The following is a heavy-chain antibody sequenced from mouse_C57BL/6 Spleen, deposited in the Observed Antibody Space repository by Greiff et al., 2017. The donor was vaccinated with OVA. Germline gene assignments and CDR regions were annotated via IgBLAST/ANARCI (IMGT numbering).Heavy chain of an antibody. CDR3: TRSTTVVARAMDY. J-gene: IGHJ4*01. CDR2: IDPETGGT. CDR1: GYTFTDYE. V-gene: IGHV1-15*01. Sequence: VKLQQSGAELVRPGASVTLSCKASGYTFTDYEMPWVKQTPVHGLEWIGAIDPETGGTAYNQKFKGKALLTADKSSSTAYRELRSLTSEDSAVYYCTRSTTVVARAMDYWGQGTSVTVSS. D-gene: IGHD1-1*01.